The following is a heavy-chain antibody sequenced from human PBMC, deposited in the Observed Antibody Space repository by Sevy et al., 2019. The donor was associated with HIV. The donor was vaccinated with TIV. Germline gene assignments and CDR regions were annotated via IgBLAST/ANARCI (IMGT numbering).Heavy chain of an antibody. J-gene: IGHJ6*03. V-gene: IGHV3-23*01. D-gene: IGHD3-22*01. Sequence: GGSLRLSCAVSGFSFDSYGMTWVRQAPGKGLEWVSGISGSGTRTYYADPVKGRFSISRDNSKNRLYLQMNSLGSEDTAIDYCAKGGGGHYDPDEIGYYFYYYNMDVWGKGTTVTVSS. CDR3: AKGGGGHYDPDEIGYYFYYYNMDV. CDR1: GFSFDSYG. CDR2: ISGSGTRT.